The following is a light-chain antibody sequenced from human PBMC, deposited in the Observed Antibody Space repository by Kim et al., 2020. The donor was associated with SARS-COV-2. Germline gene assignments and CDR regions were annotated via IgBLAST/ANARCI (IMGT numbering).Light chain of an antibody. Sequence: VTISCTGSSSNIGADFHVHWYHQLPGTAPKLLIYNNNNRPSGVPDRFSGSKSATTSASLAIAGLQAEDEADYYCQSYDSSLSAWVFGGGTQLTVL. CDR3: QSYDSSLSAWV. V-gene: IGLV1-40*01. J-gene: IGLJ3*02. CDR2: NNN. CDR1: SSNIGADFH.